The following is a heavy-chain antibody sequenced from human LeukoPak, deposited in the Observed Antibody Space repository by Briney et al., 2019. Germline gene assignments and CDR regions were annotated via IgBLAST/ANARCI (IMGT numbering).Heavy chain of an antibody. Sequence: GEPLQISCKGSGYSITSYWISWVRQMPGKGLEWMGRIDPSDSYTNYGPSFQGHVTISTDKSINTAYLQWSSLKASDTAMYYCAREMATFYYFYGMDVWGQGSTVTVSS. CDR2: IDPSDSYT. D-gene: IGHD5-24*01. CDR1: GYSITSYW. CDR3: AREMATFYYFYGMDV. V-gene: IGHV5-10-1*01. J-gene: IGHJ6*02.